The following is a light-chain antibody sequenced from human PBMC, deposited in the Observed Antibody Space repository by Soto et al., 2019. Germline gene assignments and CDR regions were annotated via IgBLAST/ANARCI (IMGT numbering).Light chain of an antibody. Sequence: DIQMTQSPSSVSTSVGDRVTITCRASQGVSTWLAWDQQKPGKAPNLLIYTASSLQSGAPSRFSGSGSGTDFTLTINGLQPEDFATYYCQQAASFPITFGQGTRLEIK. CDR2: TAS. CDR1: QGVSTW. V-gene: IGKV1-12*01. CDR3: QQAASFPIT. J-gene: IGKJ5*01.